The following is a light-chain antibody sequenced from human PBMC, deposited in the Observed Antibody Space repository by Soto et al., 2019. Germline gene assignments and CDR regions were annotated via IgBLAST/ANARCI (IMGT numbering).Light chain of an antibody. CDR1: QSISSW. CDR2: KAS. V-gene: IGKV1-5*03. J-gene: IGKJ2*01. CDR3: QQYSTYSPVT. Sequence: DIQMTQSPSTLSASVGDRVTITCRASQSISSWLAWYQLKPGKAPKLLIYKASTLESGVPSRFSGSGSGTEFTLTISSLQPDDVATYYCQQYSTYSPVTFGQGTKLEIK.